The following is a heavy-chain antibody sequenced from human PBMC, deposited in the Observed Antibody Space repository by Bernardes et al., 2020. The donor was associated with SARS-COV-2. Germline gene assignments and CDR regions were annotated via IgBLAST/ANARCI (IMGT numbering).Heavy chain of an antibody. CDR2: VSFDGSLL. V-gene: IGHV3-30*18. CDR1: GFSFRSYG. J-gene: IGHJ4*02. Sequence: GGSLRLSCAASGFSFRSYGMHWVRQAPGKGLEWVATVSFDGSLLYYADSLEGRFTVSRDNSKNALYLLMTNLCPEDSALYYCVKGAGYTGPAAPNDYWGQGTLVTVSS. D-gene: IGHD5-18*01. CDR3: VKGAGYTGPAAPNDY.